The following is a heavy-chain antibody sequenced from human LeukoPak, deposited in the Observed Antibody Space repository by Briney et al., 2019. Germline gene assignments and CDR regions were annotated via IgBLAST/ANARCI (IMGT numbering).Heavy chain of an antibody. J-gene: IGHJ4*02. D-gene: IGHD3-9*01. CDR3: ARGATTGYYPY. Sequence: PGRSLRLSCAASGFTFGSYAMHWVRQAPGKGLEWVAVISYDGSNKYYADSVKGRFTISRDNSKNTLYLQMNSLTAEDTAVYYCARGATTGYYPYWGQGTLVTVSS. CDR1: GFTFGSYA. V-gene: IGHV3-30*04. CDR2: ISYDGSNK.